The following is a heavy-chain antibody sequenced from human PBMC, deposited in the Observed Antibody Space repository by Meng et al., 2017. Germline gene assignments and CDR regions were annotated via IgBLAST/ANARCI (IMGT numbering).Heavy chain of an antibody. CDR3: ARDRSGWYSGRGPFDY. D-gene: IGHD6-19*01. Sequence: QVQLTQAGPGLGNPPPTPSLTWAIPGDSVSSNSAAWNWIRQSPSRGLEWLGRTYYRSKWYNDYAVSVKSRITINPDTSKNQFSLQLNSVTPEDTAVYYCARDRSGWYSGRGPFDYWGQGTLVTVSS. J-gene: IGHJ4*02. CDR2: TYYRSKWYN. CDR1: GDSVSSNSAA. V-gene: IGHV6-1*01.